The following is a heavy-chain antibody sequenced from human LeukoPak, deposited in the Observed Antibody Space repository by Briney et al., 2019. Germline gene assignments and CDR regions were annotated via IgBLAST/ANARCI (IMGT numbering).Heavy chain of an antibody. J-gene: IGHJ6*03. CDR1: GYTFTGYY. CDR2: INPNSGGT. V-gene: IGHV1-2*02. D-gene: IGHD5-12*01. CDR3: ARGAGDYYYYYYYMDV. Sequence: ASVKVSCKASGYTFTGYYMHWVRQAPGQGLEWMGWINPNSGGTNYAQKFQGRVTMTRDTSISTVYMELSSLRSEDTAVYYCARGAGDYYYYYYYMDVWGKGTTVTVSS.